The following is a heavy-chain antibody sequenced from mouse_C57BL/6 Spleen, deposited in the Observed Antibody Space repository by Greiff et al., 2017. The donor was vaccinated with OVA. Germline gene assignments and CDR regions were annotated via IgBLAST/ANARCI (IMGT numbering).Heavy chain of an antibody. V-gene: IGHV1-15*01. CDR3: TRGGITDLFAY. D-gene: IGHD2-4*01. CDR1: GYTFTDYE. Sequence: VKLLESGAELVRPGASVTLSCKASGYTFTDYEMHWVKQTPVHGLEWIGAIDPETGGTAYNQKFKGKAILTADKSSSTAYMELRSLTSEDSAVYYCTRGGITDLFAYWGQGTLVTVSA. J-gene: IGHJ3*01. CDR2: IDPETGGT.